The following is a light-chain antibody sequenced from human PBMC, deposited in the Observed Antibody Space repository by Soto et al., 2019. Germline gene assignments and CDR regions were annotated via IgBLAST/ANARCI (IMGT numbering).Light chain of an antibody. Sequence: EIVLTQSPGTLSLSPGERATLSCRASQSVNSRYLAWYQQKAGQAPRLLIYGASNRATGIPARFSGSGSGTDFTLTISSLEPEDFAIYYCQQRFNWPRTFGQGTKVDIK. CDR1: QSVNSRY. CDR3: QQRFNWPRT. V-gene: IGKV3-11*01. CDR2: GAS. J-gene: IGKJ1*01.